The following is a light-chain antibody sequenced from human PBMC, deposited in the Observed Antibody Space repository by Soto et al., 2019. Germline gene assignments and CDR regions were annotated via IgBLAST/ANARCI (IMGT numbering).Light chain of an antibody. CDR2: EVS. CDR3: SSYTGSSTLYV. CDR1: SSDVGGYNY. Sequence: QSVLTQPASVSRSPGQSITISCTGTSSDVGGYNYVSWYQQHPGKAPKLMISEVSNRPSGVSYRFSGSKSGNTASLTISGLQAEDEADYYCSSYTGSSTLYVFGTGTKVTVL. J-gene: IGLJ1*01. V-gene: IGLV2-14*01.